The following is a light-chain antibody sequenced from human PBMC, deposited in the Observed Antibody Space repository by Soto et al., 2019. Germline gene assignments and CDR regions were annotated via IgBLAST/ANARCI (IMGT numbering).Light chain of an antibody. Sequence: QSVLTQPPSASGTPGQRVTISCSGSSSNIGSNHVFWYQQLPGTAPKLLIYSNSQRPSGVPDRFSGSKSGTSASLASLAICGLRSEDEGDYFCASWDDSLSGVLFGGGTKVTVL. CDR3: ASWDDSLSGVL. J-gene: IGLJ2*01. V-gene: IGLV1-47*02. CDR2: SNS. CDR1: SSNIGSNH.